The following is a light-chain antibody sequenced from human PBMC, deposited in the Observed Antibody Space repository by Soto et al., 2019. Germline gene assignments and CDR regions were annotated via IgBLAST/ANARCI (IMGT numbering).Light chain of an antibody. Sequence: QSHAALQGTVRDRVTITCRASQTIRSWLAWYQQKPGKAPKLLIYKASTLKSVFPSRDSGIGSGTEFSLTIISRHPDDLSTYYSPLYNSNPEPFGQGTKVDI. CDR2: KAS. J-gene: IGKJ1*01. CDR3: PLYNSNPEP. V-gene: IGKV1-5*03. CDR1: QTIRSW.